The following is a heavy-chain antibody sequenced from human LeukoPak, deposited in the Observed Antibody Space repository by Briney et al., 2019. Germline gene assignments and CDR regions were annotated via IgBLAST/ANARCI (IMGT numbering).Heavy chain of an antibody. CDR3: AREDYYDSSGFDY. CDR2: IYSGGST. Sequence: GGSLRLSCAASGFTVSSNYMSWVRQAPGKGLEWVSVIYSGGSTYYADSVKGRFTISRDNSKNTLYLQMNSLRAEDTAVYYCAREDYYDSSGFDYWGQGTLVTVSS. J-gene: IGHJ4*02. V-gene: IGHV3-66*02. D-gene: IGHD3-22*01. CDR1: GFTVSSNY.